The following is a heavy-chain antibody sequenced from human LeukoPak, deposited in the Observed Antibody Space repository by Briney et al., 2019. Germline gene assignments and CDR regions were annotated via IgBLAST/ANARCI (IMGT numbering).Heavy chain of an antibody. CDR1: VFTFNSYA. D-gene: IGHD3-3*01. Sequence: GGPLRLSCAASVFTFNSYAMSCVRQAPGKGLEWVSAISGSGGSTYYADSVKGRFTISRDNSKNTLYLQMNSLRAEDTAVYYCAKGGLRFLEWLLDPFDYWGQGTLVTVSS. CDR2: ISGSGGST. J-gene: IGHJ4*02. CDR3: AKGGLRFLEWLLDPFDY. V-gene: IGHV3-23*01.